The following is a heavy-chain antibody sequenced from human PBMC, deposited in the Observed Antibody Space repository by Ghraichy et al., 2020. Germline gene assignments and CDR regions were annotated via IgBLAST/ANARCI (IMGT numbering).Heavy chain of an antibody. CDR1: GFTFTRYW. Sequence: GGSLRLSCAASGFTFTRYWMSWVRQAPGRGPEWVACIHLDGSAKKYIDSVKGRITISRDNTKNSLYLQMNSLRAEDTAVYYCARWYDPSDYWGQGTMVTVSS. V-gene: IGHV3-7*01. D-gene: IGHD3-16*01. CDR3: ARWYDPSDY. CDR2: IHLDGSAK. J-gene: IGHJ4*02.